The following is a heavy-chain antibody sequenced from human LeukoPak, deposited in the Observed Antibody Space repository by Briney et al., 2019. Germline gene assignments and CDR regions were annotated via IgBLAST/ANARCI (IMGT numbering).Heavy chain of an antibody. V-gene: IGHV1-2*02. Sequence: ASVKVSCKASGYTFTGYYMHWVRQAPGQGLEWMGWINPNSGGTNYAQKFQGRVTMTRDTSISTAYMELSRLRSDDTDVYYCARGGYDILTGYYYFDYWGQGALVTVSS. J-gene: IGHJ4*02. CDR2: INPNSGGT. CDR1: GYTFTGYY. CDR3: ARGGYDILTGYYYFDY. D-gene: IGHD3-9*01.